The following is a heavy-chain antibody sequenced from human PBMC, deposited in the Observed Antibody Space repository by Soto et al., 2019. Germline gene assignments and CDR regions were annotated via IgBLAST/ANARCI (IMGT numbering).Heavy chain of an antibody. V-gene: IGHV4-30-4*01. D-gene: IGHD6-19*01. CDR2: IYYSGST. Sequence: SETLSLTCTVSGGSISSGDYYWSWIRQPPEKGLEWIGYIYYSGSTYYNPSLKGRVTISVDTSKNQFSLKLSSVTAADTAVYYCARLTPGYSSGWFIDYWGQGTPVTVSS. CDR3: ARLTPGYSSGWFIDY. CDR1: GGSISSGDYY. J-gene: IGHJ4*02.